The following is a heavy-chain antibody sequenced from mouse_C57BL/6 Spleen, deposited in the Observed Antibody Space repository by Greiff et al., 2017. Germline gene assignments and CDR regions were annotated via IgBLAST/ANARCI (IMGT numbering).Heavy chain of an antibody. J-gene: IGHJ4*01. V-gene: IGHV1-52*01. CDR2: IDPSDSET. D-gene: IGHD2-5*01. CDR3: ARDYYSNPYAMDY. Sequence: QVQLQQPGAELVRPGSSVKLSCKASGYTFTSYWMHWVKQRPIQGLEWIGNIDPSDSETHYNQKFKDKATLTVDKSSSTAYMQLSSLTSEDSAVYYCARDYYSNPYAMDYWGQGTSVTVSS. CDR1: GYTFTSYW.